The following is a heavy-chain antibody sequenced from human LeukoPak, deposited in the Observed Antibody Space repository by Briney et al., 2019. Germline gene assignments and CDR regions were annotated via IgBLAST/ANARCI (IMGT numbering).Heavy chain of an antibody. CDR2: ISYDGSSK. V-gene: IGHV3-30-3*01. CDR3: ARDGRGYYDSSGLFDY. D-gene: IGHD3-22*01. CDR1: GFTFSSYA. J-gene: IGHJ4*02. Sequence: GGSLRLSCAASGFTFSSYAMHWVRQAPGKGLEWVAVISYDGSSKYYADSVKGRFTISRDNSKNTLYLQMNSLRAEDTAVYYCARDGRGYYDSSGLFDYWGQGTLVTVSS.